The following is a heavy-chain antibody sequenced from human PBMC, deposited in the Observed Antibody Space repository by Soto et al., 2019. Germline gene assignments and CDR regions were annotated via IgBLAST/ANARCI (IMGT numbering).Heavy chain of an antibody. Sequence: SETLSLTCTVSGGSISSGGYYWSWIRQHPGKGLEWIGYIYYSGSTYYNPSLKSRVTISVDTSKNQFSLKLSSVTAADTAVYYCARKLPRTAMADYYYYYMDVWGKGTTVTVSS. CDR1: GGSISSGGYY. V-gene: IGHV4-31*03. CDR3: ARKLPRTAMADYYYYYMDV. J-gene: IGHJ6*03. D-gene: IGHD5-18*01. CDR2: IYYSGST.